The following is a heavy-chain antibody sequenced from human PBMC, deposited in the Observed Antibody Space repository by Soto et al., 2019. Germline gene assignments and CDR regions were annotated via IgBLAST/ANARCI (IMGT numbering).Heavy chain of an antibody. D-gene: IGHD6-6*01. CDR1: GFTFSSYA. CDR2: ISYDGSNK. Sequence: HPGGSLRLSCAASGFTFSSYAMHWVRQAPGKGLEWVAVISYDGSNKYYADSVKGRFTISRDNSKNTLYLQMNSLRAEDTAVYYCARTYSSSSVYYYYGMDVWGQGTTVTVSS. J-gene: IGHJ6*02. V-gene: IGHV3-30-3*01. CDR3: ARTYSSSSVYYYYGMDV.